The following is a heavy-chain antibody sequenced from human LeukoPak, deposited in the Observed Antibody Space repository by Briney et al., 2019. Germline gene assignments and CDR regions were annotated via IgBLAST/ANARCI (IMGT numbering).Heavy chain of an antibody. CDR2: IYSGTT. CDR1: GFTVSANS. CDR3: ARRAGAYSHPYDY. J-gene: IGHJ4*02. Sequence: PGGSLRLSCTVSGFTVSANSMSWVRQAPGKGLEWVSFIYSGTTHYSDSVKGRFTISRDNSKNTLYLQMNSLRAEDTAVCYCARRAGAYSHPYDYWGQGTLVTVSS. V-gene: IGHV3-53*01. D-gene: IGHD4/OR15-4a*01.